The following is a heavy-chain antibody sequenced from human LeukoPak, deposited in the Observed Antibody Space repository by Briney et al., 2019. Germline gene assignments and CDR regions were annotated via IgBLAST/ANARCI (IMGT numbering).Heavy chain of an antibody. V-gene: IGHV4-30-2*01. CDR2: IYHSGST. D-gene: IGHD6-13*01. CDR3: ARASAAGTHLDY. J-gene: IGHJ4*02. Sequence: SQTLSLTCAVSGGSISSGGYSWSWIRQPPGKGLEWIGYIYHSGSTYYNPSLKGRVTISVDRSKNQFSLKLSSVIAADTAVYYCARASAAGTHLDYWGQGTLVTVSS. CDR1: GGSISSGGYS.